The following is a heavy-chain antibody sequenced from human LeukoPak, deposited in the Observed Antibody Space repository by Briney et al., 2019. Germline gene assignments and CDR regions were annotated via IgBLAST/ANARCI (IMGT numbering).Heavy chain of an antibody. CDR2: ISAYNGNT. J-gene: IGHJ4*02. CDR3: ARAIVGATYYFDY. Sequence: ASVKVSCKASGYTFTSYAMHWVRQAPGQRLEWMGWISAYNGNTNYAQKLQGRVTMTTDTSTSTAYMELRSLRSDDTAVYYCARAIVGATYYFDYWGQGTLVTVSS. V-gene: IGHV1-18*01. CDR1: GYTFTSYA. D-gene: IGHD1-26*01.